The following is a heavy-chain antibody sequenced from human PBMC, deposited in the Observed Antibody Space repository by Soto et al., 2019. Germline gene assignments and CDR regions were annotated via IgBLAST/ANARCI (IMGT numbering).Heavy chain of an antibody. CDR3: ARHRPYYYYGMDV. CDR2: IYYSGST. J-gene: IGHJ6*02. Sequence: SETLSLTCAVSGVSISSGGYYWSWIRQPPGNGLEWIGYIYYSGSTNYNPSLKSRVTISVDTSKNQFSLKLSSVTAADTAVYYCARHRPYYYYGMDVWGQGTTVTVS. V-gene: IGHV4-61*08. CDR1: GVSISSGGYY.